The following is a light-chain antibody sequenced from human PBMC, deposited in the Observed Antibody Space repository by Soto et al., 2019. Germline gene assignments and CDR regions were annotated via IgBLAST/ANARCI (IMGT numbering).Light chain of an antibody. J-gene: IGKJ4*01. CDR3: QQYDNLPLT. Sequence: DIQMTQSPSSLSASVGDRVTITCQASQDITNFLSWYQQKPGKAPKLLISGASNLETGVPSRFSGSGSGTNFIFTVSSLQAEDIATYYCQQYDNLPLTFGGGTKVEIK. CDR2: GAS. V-gene: IGKV1-33*01. CDR1: QDITNF.